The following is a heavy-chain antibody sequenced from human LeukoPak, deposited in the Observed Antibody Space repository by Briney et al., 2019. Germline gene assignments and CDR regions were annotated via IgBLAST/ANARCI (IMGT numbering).Heavy chain of an antibody. Sequence: SETLSLTYAVYGGSFSGHYWSWIRQPPGKGLEWIGEIKHSGSTNYNPSLKSRVTLLVDASKNQFSLKLNSMTAADTAVYYCARARGEVAIDYWGQGTLVTVSS. CDR3: ARARGEVAIDY. V-gene: IGHV4-34*01. CDR2: IKHSGST. CDR1: GGSFSGHY. J-gene: IGHJ4*02. D-gene: IGHD5-12*01.